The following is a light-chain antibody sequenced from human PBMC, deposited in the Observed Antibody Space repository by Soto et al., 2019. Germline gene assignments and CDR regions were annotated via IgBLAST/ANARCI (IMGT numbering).Light chain of an antibody. CDR1: QGISSY. V-gene: IGKV1-9*01. CDR3: QQLDNYPRT. CDR2: AAS. J-gene: IGKJ1*01. Sequence: DIQLTQSPSVLSAPAGDRVRITSRASQGISSYLAWYQQKPGKAPKLLIYAASTLQSGVPSRFSGSGSGTEFTLTISSLQPEDFATYYCQQLDNYPRTFGQGTKVDIK.